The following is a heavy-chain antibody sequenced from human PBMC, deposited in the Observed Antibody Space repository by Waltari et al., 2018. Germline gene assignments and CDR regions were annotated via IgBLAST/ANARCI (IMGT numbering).Heavy chain of an antibody. CDR1: GYTFINYG. V-gene: IGHV1-18*01. CDR3: ARGRLEDSSYVRGMDV. Sequence: QVQLVQSGAEVKKPGASVKVSCKASGYTFINYGISWVRQAPGQGLEWMGCVSWYHGSTNDAQKLQCRVTMTTDTSTSTAYMELRSLRSDDTAVYYCARGRLEDSSYVRGMDVWGQGTTVTVSS. D-gene: IGHD4-4*01. J-gene: IGHJ6*02. CDR2: VSWYHGST.